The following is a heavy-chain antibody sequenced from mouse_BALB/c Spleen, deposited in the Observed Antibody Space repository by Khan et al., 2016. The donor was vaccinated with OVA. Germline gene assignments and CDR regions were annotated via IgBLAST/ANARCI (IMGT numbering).Heavy chain of an antibody. J-gene: IGHJ3*01. V-gene: IGHV2-9*02. D-gene: IGHD2-13*01. CDR3: ANLYGDEPY. CDR2: TWAGGST. CDR1: GFSLSNYG. Sequence: QVQLKESGPGLVAPSQSLSITCTVSGFSLSNYGVHWLRQPPGKGLEWLGVTWAGGSTNYNSALMSRLSISKDNSKGQVFLKMNSLQTDDTAMYYCANLYGDEPYWGQGTLVTVSA.